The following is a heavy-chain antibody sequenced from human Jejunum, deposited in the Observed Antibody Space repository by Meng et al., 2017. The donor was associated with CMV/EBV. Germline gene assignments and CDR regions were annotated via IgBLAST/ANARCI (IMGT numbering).Heavy chain of an antibody. CDR1: GDSISSGSYY. V-gene: IGHV4-61*02. Sequence: QVQLQESGPGLVKPSQTLSLTCTVSGDSISSGSYYRNWIRHPAGKGLEWIGRLDTTGRTTYSPSLKSRVTISMDTSKNQFSLNLNSVTATDTAVYYCTRARPYGDYVDYWGQGTLVTVSS. CDR2: LDTTGRT. CDR3: TRARPYGDYVDY. D-gene: IGHD4-17*01. J-gene: IGHJ4*02.